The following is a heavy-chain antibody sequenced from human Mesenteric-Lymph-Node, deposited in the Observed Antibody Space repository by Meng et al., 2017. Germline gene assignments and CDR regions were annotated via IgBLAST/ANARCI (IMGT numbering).Heavy chain of an antibody. CDR1: GFTFSSYW. Sequence: GESLKISCAASGFTFSSYWMHWVRQVPGKGLVWVSRIDNDGTSAIYADSVKGRFTISRDNSKNTLYLQMNSLRAEDTAVYYCAKAWEAAAGNSEGYWGQGTLVTVSS. V-gene: IGHV3-74*01. CDR2: IDNDGTSA. J-gene: IGHJ4*02. D-gene: IGHD6-13*01. CDR3: AKAWEAAAGNSEGY.